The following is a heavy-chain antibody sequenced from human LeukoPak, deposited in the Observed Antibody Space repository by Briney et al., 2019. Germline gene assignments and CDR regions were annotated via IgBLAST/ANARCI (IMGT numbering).Heavy chain of an antibody. Sequence: SETLSLTCAVYGGSFSGYYWSWIRQPPGKGLEWIGEINHSGSTYYNPSLKSRVTISVDRSKNQFSLKLSSVTAADTAVYYCARGELSSPYYFDYWGQGTLVTVSS. CDR2: INHSGST. CDR1: GGSFSGYY. D-gene: IGHD3-16*02. J-gene: IGHJ4*02. CDR3: ARGELSSPYYFDY. V-gene: IGHV4-34*01.